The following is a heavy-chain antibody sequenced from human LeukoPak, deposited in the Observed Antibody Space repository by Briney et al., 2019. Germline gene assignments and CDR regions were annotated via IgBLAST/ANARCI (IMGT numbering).Heavy chain of an antibody. CDR3: ARDELTRELLLYAYFDY. J-gene: IGHJ4*02. CDR1: GFTFSSYS. Sequence: GGSLRLSCAASGFTFSSYSMNWVRQAPGKGLEWVSYISSSSSTIYYADSVKGRFTISRDNAKNSLYLQMNSLRAEDTAVYYCARDELTRELLLYAYFDYWGQGTLVTVSS. D-gene: IGHD2-15*01. V-gene: IGHV3-48*01. CDR2: ISSSSSTI.